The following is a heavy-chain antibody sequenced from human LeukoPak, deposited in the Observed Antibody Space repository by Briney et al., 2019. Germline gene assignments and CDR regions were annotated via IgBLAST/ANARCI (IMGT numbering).Heavy chain of an antibody. CDR3: AKDSDYGSGTYSYYYSGMEV. V-gene: IGHV3-30*02. CDR1: GFTFTSYG. J-gene: IGHJ6*02. CDR2: IRYDGINK. Sequence: PGGSLRLSCAASGFTFTSYGMHWVRQAPGKGLEWVAFIRYDGINKYYADSVKGPFTISRDNSKNHLYLQMNSLRVEATDVYYCAKDSDYGSGTYSYYYSGMEVWGQGTTVSVSS. D-gene: IGHD3-10*01.